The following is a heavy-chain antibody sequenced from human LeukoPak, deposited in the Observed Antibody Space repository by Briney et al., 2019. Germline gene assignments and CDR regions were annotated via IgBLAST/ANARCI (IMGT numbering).Heavy chain of an antibody. D-gene: IGHD1-26*01. Sequence: PGRSLRLSCAASGFTFSSYAMHWVRQAPGKGLEWVAVISYDGSNKYYADSVKGRFTISRDNAKNALYLQMSSLRAEDTAVYHCAREGAAMDVWGQGTMVTVSS. V-gene: IGHV3-30-3*01. CDR1: GFTFSSYA. CDR2: ISYDGSNK. J-gene: IGHJ6*02. CDR3: AREGAAMDV.